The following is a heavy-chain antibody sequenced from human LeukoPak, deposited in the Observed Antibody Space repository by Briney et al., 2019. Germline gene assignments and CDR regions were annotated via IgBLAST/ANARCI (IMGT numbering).Heavy chain of an antibody. CDR2: IYYSGST. CDR1: GGSISSYY. V-gene: IGHV4-59*01. J-gene: IGHJ6*02. Sequence: SETLSLTCTVSGGSISSYYWSWIRQPPGKGLEWIGYIYYSGSTNYNPSLKSRVTISVDTSKNQFSLKLCSVTAADTAVYYCARVLANRSHVLRYFDWTRSYGMDVWGQGTTVTVSS. CDR3: ARVLANRSHVLRYFDWTRSYGMDV. D-gene: IGHD3-9*01.